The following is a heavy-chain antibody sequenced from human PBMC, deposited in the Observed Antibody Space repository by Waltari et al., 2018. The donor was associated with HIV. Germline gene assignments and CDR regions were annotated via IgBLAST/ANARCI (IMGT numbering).Heavy chain of an antibody. D-gene: IGHD1-26*01. CDR3: AALGSFYS. CDR2: IAPAGDT. V-gene: IGHV3-13*01. Sequence: EVQLVESGGGLVQPGGSRRLSCAASGFTCSTYDMHWVRQATGKGLEWVSTIAPAGDTYYPGSVKGRFTISRENAKNSLYLQMNSLRAEDTAVYYCAALGSFYSWGQGTLVTVSS. CDR1: GFTCSTYD. J-gene: IGHJ5*01.